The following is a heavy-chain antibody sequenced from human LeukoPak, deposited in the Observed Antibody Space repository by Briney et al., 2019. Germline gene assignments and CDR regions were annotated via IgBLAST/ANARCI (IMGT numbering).Heavy chain of an antibody. CDR2: ISGSGGST. Sequence: PGGSLRLSCGASGFTFSSYAMSWVRQAPGKGLEWVSAISGSGGSTYYADSVKGRFTISRDNSKSTLYLQMNSLRAEDTAVYYCAKTELVMNCYYYMDVWGKGTTVTVSS. D-gene: IGHD3-10*01. V-gene: IGHV3-23*01. CDR3: AKTELVMNCYYYMDV. CDR1: GFTFSSYA. J-gene: IGHJ6*03.